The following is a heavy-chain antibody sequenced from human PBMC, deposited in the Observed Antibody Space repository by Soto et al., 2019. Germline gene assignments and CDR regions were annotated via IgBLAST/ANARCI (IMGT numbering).Heavy chain of an antibody. CDR3: AKTPANSNWDGGYFDL. J-gene: IGHJ2*01. D-gene: IGHD1-1*01. CDR2: IKEDGNDK. CDR1: GFTFSSYW. V-gene: IGHV3-7*03. Sequence: EVQLVGSGGGLVQPGGSLRLSCAASGFTFSSYWMSWVRQAPGKGLDWVANIKEDGNDKYYLDSVKGRFTISRDNAKNSLYLQMNSLRAEDTAVYYCAKTPANSNWDGGYFDLWGRGTLVTVSS.